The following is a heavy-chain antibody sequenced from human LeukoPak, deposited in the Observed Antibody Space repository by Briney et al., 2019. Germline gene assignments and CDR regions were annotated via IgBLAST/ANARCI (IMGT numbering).Heavy chain of an antibody. J-gene: IGHJ4*02. CDR2: IYYTGST. D-gene: IGHD6-6*01. Sequence: ASETLSLTCSVSGGSISSLYWSWIRQPPGKGLEWIGYIYYTGSTNYNPSLKSRVTMFVDMSKNQFSLRLSSVTAADTAVYYCARHRAYSSSSPFDYWGQGTPVTVSS. V-gene: IGHV4-59*08. CDR1: GGSISSLY. CDR3: ARHRAYSSSSPFDY.